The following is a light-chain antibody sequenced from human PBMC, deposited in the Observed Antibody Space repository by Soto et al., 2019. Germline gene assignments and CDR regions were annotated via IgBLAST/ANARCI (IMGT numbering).Light chain of an antibody. CDR2: EVS. CDR1: SSDVGGYNY. CDR3: SSYADSNSLV. V-gene: IGLV2-8*01. Sequence: QSALTQPPSASGSPGQSVTISCTGSSSDVGGYNYVSWYQQQPGKAPTVMIYEVSNRPSGTPDRFSGSKSGNKASLTVSGRQAEDEADYYCSSYADSNSLVFGVGTKLTVL. J-gene: IGLJ2*01.